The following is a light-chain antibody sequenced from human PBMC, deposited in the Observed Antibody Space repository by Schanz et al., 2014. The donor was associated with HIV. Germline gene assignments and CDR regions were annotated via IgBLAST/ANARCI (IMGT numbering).Light chain of an antibody. CDR2: DVS. CDR3: SSYTSSTTVV. J-gene: IGLJ2*01. Sequence: QSALTQPASVSGSPGQSITISCTGTSSDVGGYNYVSWYQQHPGKAPKLMIYDVSNRPSGVSNRFSGSKSGNTASLTISGLQAADEAVYYCSSYTSSTTVVFGGGTKLTVL. CDR1: SSDVGGYNY. V-gene: IGLV2-14*03.